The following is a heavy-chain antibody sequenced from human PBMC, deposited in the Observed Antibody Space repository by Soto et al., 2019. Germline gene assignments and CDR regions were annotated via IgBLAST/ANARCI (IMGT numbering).Heavy chain of an antibody. J-gene: IGHJ4*02. CDR2: VSSYRGAT. Sequence: SETLSLTCTVSGGAVDSGDYYWTWIRQSPGKGLEWLAYVSSYRGATNYNPSLKSRVTMSLDKTENQFSLKVTSLTAADTAVYYCASRDPGTCVDYWGQGTLVTVSS. CDR3: ASRDPGTCVDY. CDR1: GGAVDSGDYY. V-gene: IGHV4-30-4*08. D-gene: IGHD2-21*01.